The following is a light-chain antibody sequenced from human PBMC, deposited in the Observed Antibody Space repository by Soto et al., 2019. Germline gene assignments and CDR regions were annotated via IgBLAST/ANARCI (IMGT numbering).Light chain of an antibody. V-gene: IGKV1-5*01. J-gene: IGKJ1*01. CDR2: DAS. CDR1: QAISVS. Sequence: IQMTQSPSTLSASVGDTVTISCRASQAISVSLAWYRQKPGKAPNLLIYDASTLQEGVPSRFSGSGSGTEFTLTVTRLQPDDFATYFCQQYEKYSTFGRGTKVDVK. CDR3: QQYEKYST.